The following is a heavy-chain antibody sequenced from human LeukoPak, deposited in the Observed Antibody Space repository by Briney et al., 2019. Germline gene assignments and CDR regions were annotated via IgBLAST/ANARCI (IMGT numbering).Heavy chain of an antibody. CDR1: GFTLSNYW. CDR2: ITLDDA. V-gene: IGHV3-74*03. Sequence: PGGSLRLSCSASGFTLSNYWMHWVRQGTGKGLIWVSRITLDDATYADSVKGRFTIFRDNAKNTLYLQMNGLKDEDTAVYYCAREDWSIWNWGQGTLVTVSS. D-gene: IGHD3/OR15-3a*01. CDR3: AREDWSIWN. J-gene: IGHJ4*02.